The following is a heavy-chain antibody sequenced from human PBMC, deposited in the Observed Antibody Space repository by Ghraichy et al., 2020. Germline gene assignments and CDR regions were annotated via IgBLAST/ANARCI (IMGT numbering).Heavy chain of an antibody. J-gene: IGHJ4*02. Sequence: GGSLRLSCAASGFTFSGYAMSWVRQAPGKRLEWVSSISTSGATIYYADSVKGRFTISRDKSKNTLYVQMNSLRAEDTAVYFCAKAALVYQGDNDGYYYHRVFDLWGQGSLVTVPS. V-gene: IGHV3-23*01. CDR1: GFTFSGYA. D-gene: IGHD3-22*01. CDR3: AKAALVYQGDNDGYYYHRVFDL. CDR2: ISTSGATI.